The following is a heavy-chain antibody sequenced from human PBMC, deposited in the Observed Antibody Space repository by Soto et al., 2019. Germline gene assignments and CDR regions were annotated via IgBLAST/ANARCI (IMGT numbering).Heavy chain of an antibody. CDR1: GYTFTSYG. CDR3: ARDGEVPSYYYYGMDV. V-gene: IGHV1-18*01. Sequence: QVQLVQSGAEVKKPGASVKVSCKASGYTFTSYGISWVRQAPGQGLEWMGWISAYNGNTNYAQKLQGRVTMTTDTSTSTADMELRSLRSDDTAVYYCARDGEVPSYYYYGMDVWGQGTTVTVSS. CDR2: ISAYNGNT. D-gene: IGHD3-10*01. J-gene: IGHJ6*02.